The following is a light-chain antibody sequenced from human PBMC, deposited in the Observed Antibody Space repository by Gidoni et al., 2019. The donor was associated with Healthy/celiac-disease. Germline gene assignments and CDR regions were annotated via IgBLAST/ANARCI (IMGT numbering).Light chain of an antibody. J-gene: IGKJ1*01. CDR2: GAS. CDR1: QSVSSSY. V-gene: IGKV3-20*01. Sequence: IVLTQSPGTLSLSPGERATLSCRASQSVSSSYLAWYQQKPGQAPRLLIYGASSRATGITDRFSGSGSGTDFNLTISRLEPEDFAVYYCQQYGSSPWTFGQGTKVEIK. CDR3: QQYGSSPWT.